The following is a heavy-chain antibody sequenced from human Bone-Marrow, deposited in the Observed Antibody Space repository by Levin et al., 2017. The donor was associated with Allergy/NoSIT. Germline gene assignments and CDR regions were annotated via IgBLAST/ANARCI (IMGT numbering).Heavy chain of an antibody. CDR1: GFTFDDYN. V-gene: IGHV3-43*01. D-gene: IGHD3-10*01. CDR2: ITWSTGYT. CDR3: TRGPGFGELFYFYHGMDV. J-gene: IGHJ6*02. Sequence: PGGSLRLSCAASGFTFDDYNMHWVRQAPGKGLEWVSLITWSTGYTYYADSVKGRFTISRDNSKNSLYLQMNSLRTEDSAFYYCTRGPGFGELFYFYHGMDVWGQGTTVTVSS.